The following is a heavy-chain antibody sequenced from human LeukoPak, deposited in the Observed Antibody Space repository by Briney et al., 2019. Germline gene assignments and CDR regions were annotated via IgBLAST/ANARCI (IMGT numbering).Heavy chain of an antibody. CDR2: TYYRSNWIN. V-gene: IGHV6-1*01. D-gene: IGHD1-26*01. J-gene: IGHJ4*02. CDR3: ARDDVGRRYDY. CDR1: GDSVFSSTAA. Sequence: SQTLSLTCAISGDSVFSSTAAWNWIRQCPSRGLEWLGRTYYRSNWINEYAISVRGRIAINPDTSKNQFSLQLNSVTPEDTAVYFCARDDVGRRYDYWGQGIRVTVSS.